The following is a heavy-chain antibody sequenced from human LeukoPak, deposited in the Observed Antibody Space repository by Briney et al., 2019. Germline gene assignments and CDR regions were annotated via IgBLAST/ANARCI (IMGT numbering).Heavy chain of an antibody. CDR1: GFRVIDYY. CDR3: ARDRAANQDWVEFDP. Sequence: GGSLRLSCAVSGFRVIDYYMSWVRQAPGKGLEWVGLIRDSGEAFYADFARGRFAISRDESENTLYLQMNSLRVEDTAVHFCARDRAANQDWVEFDPWGQGTPVIVSS. D-gene: IGHD3/OR15-3a*01. CDR2: IRDSGEA. V-gene: IGHV3-66*03. J-gene: IGHJ5*02.